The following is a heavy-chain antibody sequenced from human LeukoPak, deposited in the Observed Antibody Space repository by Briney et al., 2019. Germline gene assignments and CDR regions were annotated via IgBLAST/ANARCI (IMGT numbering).Heavy chain of an antibody. D-gene: IGHD6-13*01. CDR3: AREEGYSFDY. J-gene: IGHJ4*02. V-gene: IGHV3-11*06. CDR2: ISSSSSYT. CDR1: GFTFSDYY. Sequence: GGSLRLSCAASGFTFSDYYMSWIRQAPGKGLGWVSYISSSSSYTNYADSVKGRFTISRDNAKNSLYLQMNSVRAEDKAVYYCAREEGYSFDYWGQGTLVTVSS.